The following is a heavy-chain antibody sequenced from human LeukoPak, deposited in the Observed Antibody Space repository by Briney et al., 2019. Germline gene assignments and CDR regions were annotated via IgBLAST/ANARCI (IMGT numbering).Heavy chain of an antibody. CDR2: IYYSGST. CDR3: ARHVDSGSYSYLIPFDY. J-gene: IGHJ4*02. CDR1: GDSVSSGSYY. Sequence: KPSETLSLTCTVSGDSVSSGSYYWGWIRQPPGKGLEWIGSIYYSGSTYYNPSLKSRVTISVDTSKNQFSLKLSSVTAADTAVYYCARHVDSGSYSYLIPFDYWGQGTLVTVSS. V-gene: IGHV4-39*01. D-gene: IGHD1-26*01.